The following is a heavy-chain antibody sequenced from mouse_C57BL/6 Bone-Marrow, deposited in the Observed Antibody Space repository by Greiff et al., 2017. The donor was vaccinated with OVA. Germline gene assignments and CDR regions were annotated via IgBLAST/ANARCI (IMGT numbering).Heavy chain of an antibody. CDR3: ARPSYDYDAWFAY. CDR2: IYPSDSET. V-gene: IGHV1-61*01. Sequence: QVQLQQPGAELVRPGSSVKLSCKASGYTFTRYWMDWVKQRPGQGLEWIGNIYPSDSETHYNQKFKDKATLTVDKSSSTAYMQLSSLTSEDSAVYYCARPSYDYDAWFAYWGQGTLVTVSA. D-gene: IGHD2-4*01. CDR1: GYTFTRYW. J-gene: IGHJ3*01.